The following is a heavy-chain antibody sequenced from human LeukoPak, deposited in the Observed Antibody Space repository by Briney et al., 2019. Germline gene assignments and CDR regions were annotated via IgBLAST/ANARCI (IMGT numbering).Heavy chain of an antibody. CDR3: ATDLMVRGIEFDH. J-gene: IGHJ4*02. D-gene: IGHD3-10*01. V-gene: IGHV1-24*01. Sequence: GASVKVPCKVSGYSLSESSIHWVRQAPGKGLEWMGGFDPENGERIYAQKFQGRVSMTEVTSADTAYMELSSLRFEDTAVYYCATDLMVRGIEFDHWGQGTLVTVSS. CDR1: GYSLSESS. CDR2: FDPENGER.